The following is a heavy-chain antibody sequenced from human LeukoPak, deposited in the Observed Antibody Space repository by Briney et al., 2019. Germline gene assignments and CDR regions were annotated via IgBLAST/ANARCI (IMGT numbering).Heavy chain of an antibody. Sequence: SETLSLTCTVSGGSISSSSYYWGWIRQSPGKGPEWIGSISYSGSAYYNPSLKSRLTISVDTSTNQFSLKLSSVTAADTAVYYCARCITMVRGIIRPPDYWGQGTLVTVS. J-gene: IGHJ4*02. CDR1: GGSISSSSYY. V-gene: IGHV4-39*01. CDR3: ARCITMVRGIIRPPDY. CDR2: ISYSGSA. D-gene: IGHD3-10*01.